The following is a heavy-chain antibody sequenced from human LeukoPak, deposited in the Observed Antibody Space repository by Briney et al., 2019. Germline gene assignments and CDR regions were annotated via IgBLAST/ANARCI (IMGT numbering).Heavy chain of an antibody. CDR2: IYYSGST. Sequence: SETLSLTCTVSGGSISSSNYYWGWIRQPPGKGLEWIGSIYYSGSTYYNPSLKSRLTISVDTSKNQFSLRLSSVTAADTAVYYCARWGYDFWTGDDFWGQGTLVTVSS. D-gene: IGHD3-3*01. J-gene: IGHJ4*02. V-gene: IGHV4-39*01. CDR3: ARWGYDFWTGDDF. CDR1: GGSISSSNYY.